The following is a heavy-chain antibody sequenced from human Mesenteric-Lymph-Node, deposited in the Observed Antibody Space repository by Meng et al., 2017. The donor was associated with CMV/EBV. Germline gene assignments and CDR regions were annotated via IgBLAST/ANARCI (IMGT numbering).Heavy chain of an antibody. V-gene: IGHV1-2*02. D-gene: IGHD4-23*01. Sequence: ASVKVSCKTSGYTFTGYYIHWVRQAPGQGLEWMGWINSNSGDTNYAQRFQGRVTMTRDTSINTAYMDLSRLTSDDTAVYYCAREALRWPPIGKDYWGQGTLVTVSS. CDR3: AREALRWPPIGKDY. CDR1: GYTFTGYY. CDR2: INSNSGDT. J-gene: IGHJ4*02.